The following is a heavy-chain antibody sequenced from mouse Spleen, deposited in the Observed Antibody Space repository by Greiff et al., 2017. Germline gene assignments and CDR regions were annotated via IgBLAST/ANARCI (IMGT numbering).Heavy chain of an antibody. D-gene: IGHD1-1*01. V-gene: IGHV5-9-4*01. CDR1: GFTFSSYA. J-gene: IGHJ3*01. CDR3: ARDADYYGSSGAY. CDR2: ISSGGSYT. Sequence: DVMLVESGGGLVKPGGSLKLSCAASGFTFSSYAMSWVRQSPEKRLEWVAEISSGGSYTYYPDTVTGRFTISRDNAKNTLYLEMSSLRSEDTAMYYCARDADYYGSSGAYWGQGTLVTVSA.